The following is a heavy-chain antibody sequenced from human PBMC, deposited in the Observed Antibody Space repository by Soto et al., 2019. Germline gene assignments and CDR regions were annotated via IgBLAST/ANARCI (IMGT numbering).Heavy chain of an antibody. CDR1: GYFFTTYG. V-gene: IGHV1-18*04. CDR2: ISPYNGNT. CDR3: ARDFGSDLSAPGAVFDY. D-gene: IGHD3-3*01. Sequence: ASVKVSCKASGYFFTTYGISWVRQAPGQGLEWMGWISPYNGNTKYAQSFQGRVTMTTDTSTYTAYMELRSLRSDDPAVYYCARDFGSDLSAPGAVFDYWGQGTVVPSPQ. J-gene: IGHJ4*02.